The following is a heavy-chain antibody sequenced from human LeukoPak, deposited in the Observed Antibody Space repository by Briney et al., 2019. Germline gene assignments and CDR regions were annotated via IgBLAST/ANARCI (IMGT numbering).Heavy chain of an antibody. D-gene: IGHD3-22*01. V-gene: IGHV4-59*01. CDR2: IYYSGST. CDR1: GGSISSYY. CDR3: ARDGDYDGSNWFDP. J-gene: IGHJ5*02. Sequence: SETLSLTCTVSGGSISSYYWSWIRQPPRQGLEWIGYIYYSGSTNYNPSLKSRVTISVDTSKNQFSLKLSSVTAADTAVYYCARDGDYDGSNWFDPWGQGTLVTVSS.